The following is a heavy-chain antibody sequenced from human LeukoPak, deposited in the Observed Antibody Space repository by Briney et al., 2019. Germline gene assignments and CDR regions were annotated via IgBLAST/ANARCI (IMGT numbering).Heavy chain of an antibody. CDR1: GYTFTGYY. V-gene: IGHV1-2*02. J-gene: IGHJ3*02. Sequence: GASVKVSCKASGYTFTGYYMHWVRQAPGQGLEWMGWINPNSGGTNYAQKFQGRVTMTRDTSISTAYMELSRLRPDDTAVYYCASAPLLYDSSGYSRSDAFDIWGQGTMVTVSS. D-gene: IGHD3-22*01. CDR3: ASAPLLYDSSGYSRSDAFDI. CDR2: INPNSGGT.